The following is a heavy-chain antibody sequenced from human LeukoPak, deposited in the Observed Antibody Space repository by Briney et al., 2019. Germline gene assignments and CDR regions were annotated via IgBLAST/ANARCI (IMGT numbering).Heavy chain of an antibody. CDR3: ARDISYSSSSFYYYYMDV. J-gene: IGHJ6*03. Sequence: ASVKVSCKASGGTFSSYAISWVRQAPGQGLEWMGWINPNSGGTNYAQKFQGRVTMTRDTSISTAYMELSRLRSDDTAVYYCARDISYSSSSFYYYYMDVWGKGTTVTVSS. D-gene: IGHD6-6*01. CDR2: INPNSGGT. CDR1: GGTFSSYA. V-gene: IGHV1-2*02.